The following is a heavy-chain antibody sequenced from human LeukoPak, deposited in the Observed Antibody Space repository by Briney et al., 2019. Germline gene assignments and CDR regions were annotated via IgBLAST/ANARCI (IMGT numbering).Heavy chain of an antibody. CDR1: GGSISSYY. CDR3: ARGYCSGGSCYLDY. V-gene: IGHV4-30-4*08. CDR2: IYYSGST. Sequence: PSETLSLTCTVSGGSISSYYWSWIRQPPGKGLEWIGYIYYSGSTYYNPSLKSRVTISVDTSKNQFSLKLSSVTAADTAVYYCARGYCSGGSCYLDYWGQGTLVTVSS. D-gene: IGHD2-15*01. J-gene: IGHJ4*02.